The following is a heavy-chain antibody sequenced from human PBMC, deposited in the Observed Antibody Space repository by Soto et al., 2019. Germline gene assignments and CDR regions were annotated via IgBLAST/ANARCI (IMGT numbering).Heavy chain of an antibody. D-gene: IGHD2-8*01. V-gene: IGHV3-30*03. CDR2: ISYDGSIT. CDR3: VRDNNGPEY. CDR1: GFTFSSYG. J-gene: IGHJ4*02. Sequence: QVQLVESGGGVVQPGRSLRLSCAASGFTFSSYGMHWVRQAPGKGLEWVAVISYDGSITHYADSVKGRFTVSRDNSKSMMYLQMNGLRPEDTAIYYCVRDNNGPEYWGQGTLVTVS.